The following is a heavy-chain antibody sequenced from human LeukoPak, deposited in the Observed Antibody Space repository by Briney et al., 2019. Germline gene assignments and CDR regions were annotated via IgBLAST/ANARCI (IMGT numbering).Heavy chain of an antibody. V-gene: IGHV3-7*01. D-gene: IGHD1-14*01. Sequence: PGGSLRLSCATSGFSFSSYWMTWVRQAPGKGLEWVANIKQDGTEKYYVDSAKGRFTISRDNAKNSLSLEMNNLRAEDTGVYYCAIERPGPGGFDPWGQGTLVTVSS. CDR3: AIERPGPGGFDP. J-gene: IGHJ5*02. CDR2: IKQDGTEK. CDR1: GFSFSSYW.